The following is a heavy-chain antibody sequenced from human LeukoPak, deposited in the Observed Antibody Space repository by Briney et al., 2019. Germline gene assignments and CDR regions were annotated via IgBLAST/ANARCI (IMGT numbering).Heavy chain of an antibody. Sequence: PGGSLRLSCAASGFTVSSNYMSWVRQAPGKGLEWVSVIYSGGSTYYADSVKGRFTISRDNSKNTLYLQMNSLGAEDTAVYYCAREPHYYDSSGYYTPYTDYWGQGTLVTVSS. CDR3: AREPHYYDSSGYYTPYTDY. D-gene: IGHD3-22*01. CDR1: GFTVSSNY. CDR2: IYSGGST. J-gene: IGHJ4*02. V-gene: IGHV3-53*05.